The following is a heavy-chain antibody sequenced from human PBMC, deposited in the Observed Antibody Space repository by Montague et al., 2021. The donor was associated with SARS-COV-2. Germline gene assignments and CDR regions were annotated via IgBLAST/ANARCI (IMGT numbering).Heavy chain of an antibody. CDR3: AKSRSSSWHDNWFDS. CDR1: GFTFSSYA. Sequence: SLRLSCAASGFTFSSYAMSWVRQAPGKGLEWVSDISATGLITYYSDSVKGRFTISRDSSKNTLNLHMNSLRVEDTAVYYCAKSRSSSWHDNWFDSWGQGTLVTASS. CDR2: ISATGLIT. J-gene: IGHJ5*01. V-gene: IGHV3-23*01. D-gene: IGHD6-13*01.